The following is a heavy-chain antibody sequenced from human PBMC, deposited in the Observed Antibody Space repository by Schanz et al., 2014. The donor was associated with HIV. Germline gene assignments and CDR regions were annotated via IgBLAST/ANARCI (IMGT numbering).Heavy chain of an antibody. CDR3: AREGGNLVEGGYFFDY. CDR2: IIPILGTA. J-gene: IGHJ4*02. Sequence: QVQLVQSGAEVKKPGSSGKVSCKASGGAFSSYAISWVRQAPGQGLEWMGGIIPILGTANYAQKLQGRVTITADESTSTAYMELSSLRLEDTAVYYCAREGGNLVEGGYFFDYWGQGILVTVSS. CDR1: GGAFSSYA. V-gene: IGHV1-69*01. D-gene: IGHD2-15*01.